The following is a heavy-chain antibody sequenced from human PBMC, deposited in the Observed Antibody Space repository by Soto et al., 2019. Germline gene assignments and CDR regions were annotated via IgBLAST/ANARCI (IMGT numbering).Heavy chain of an antibody. D-gene: IGHD3-10*02. Sequence: QVQLVESGGGVVQPGRSLRLSCAASRLTLSSYGMHWVRQAPGKGLEWVAVISYDGSNKYYADSVKGRFTISRDNSKNTLYLQMNSLRAEDTAEYYCANECSGSYYCMLYWGQGTLVTVSS. CDR3: ANECSGSYYCMLY. CDR2: ISYDGSNK. CDR1: RLTLSSYG. V-gene: IGHV3-30*18. J-gene: IGHJ4*02.